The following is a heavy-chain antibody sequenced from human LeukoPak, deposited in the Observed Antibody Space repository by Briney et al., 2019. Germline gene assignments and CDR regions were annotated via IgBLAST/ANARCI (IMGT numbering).Heavy chain of an antibody. CDR2: ISYDGSNK. J-gene: IGHJ6*02. D-gene: IGHD4-17*01. CDR3: ARGSTVTTEDYYYGMDG. V-gene: IGHV3-30-3*01. Sequence: PGGSLRLSCAASGFTFSSYAMHWVRQAPGKGLEWVAVISYDGSNKYYADSVKGRFTISRDNSKNTLYLQMNRLRAEDTAVYYCARGSTVTTEDYYYGMDGWGQGTTVTVSS. CDR1: GFTFSSYA.